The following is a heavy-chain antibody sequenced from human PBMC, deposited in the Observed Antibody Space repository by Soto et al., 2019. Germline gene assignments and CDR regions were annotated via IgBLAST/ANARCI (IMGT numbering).Heavy chain of an antibody. CDR2: ISRSGATI. Sequence: PVGSLRLSCAASGFTFSDYYISWIRQAPGKGLEWVSYISRSGATIYYTDSVKGRFTISRDNAKNSLYLQMNSLRAEDTAVYYCARADSNDAFDIWGQGTMVTVSS. D-gene: IGHD2-15*01. V-gene: IGHV3-11*01. CDR1: GFTFSDYY. J-gene: IGHJ3*02. CDR3: ARADSNDAFDI.